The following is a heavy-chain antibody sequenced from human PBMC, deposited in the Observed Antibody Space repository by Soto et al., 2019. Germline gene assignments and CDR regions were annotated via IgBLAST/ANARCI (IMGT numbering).Heavy chain of an antibody. V-gene: IGHV3-30-3*01. D-gene: IGHD3-10*01. J-gene: IGHJ6*02. CDR3: ARGGLWFGQFQPSFYYYAMDV. CDR2: ISYVEGNE. CDR1: GFTFDSYT. Sequence: GGSLRLSCAASGFTFDSYTMHWVRQAPGKGLEWLAAISYVEGNEYYADSVRDRFTISRDNSKNAMYLVMNSLRPEDTAIYYCARGGLWFGQFQPSFYYYAMDVWGHGATVTAP.